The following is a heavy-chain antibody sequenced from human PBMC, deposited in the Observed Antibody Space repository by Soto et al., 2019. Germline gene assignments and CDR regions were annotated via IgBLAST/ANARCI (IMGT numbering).Heavy chain of an antibody. CDR3: ARDLEYYDFWSGHPYYYYYGMDV. CDR1: GFTFSSYA. CDR2: ISYDGSNK. Sequence: PGGSLRLSCAASGFTFSSYAMHWVRQAPGKGLEWVAVISYDGSNKYYADPVKGRFTISRDNSKNTLYLQMNSLRAEDTAVYYCARDLEYYDFWSGHPYYYYYGMDVWGQGTTVTVSS. D-gene: IGHD3-3*01. J-gene: IGHJ6*02. V-gene: IGHV3-30-3*01.